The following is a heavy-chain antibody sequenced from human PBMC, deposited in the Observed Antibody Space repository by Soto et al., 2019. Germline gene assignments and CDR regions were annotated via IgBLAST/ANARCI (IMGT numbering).Heavy chain of an antibody. D-gene: IGHD6-13*01. CDR1: GFTFSSYG. CDR2: ISYDGSNK. CDR3: AKDSHGIAAAGIFDY. Sequence: GGSLRLSCAASGFTFSSYGMHWVRQAPGKGLEWVAVISYDGSNKYYADSVKGRFTISRDNSKNTLYLQMNSLRAEDTAVYYCAKDSHGIAAAGIFDYWGRGTLVTVSS. J-gene: IGHJ4*02. V-gene: IGHV3-30*18.